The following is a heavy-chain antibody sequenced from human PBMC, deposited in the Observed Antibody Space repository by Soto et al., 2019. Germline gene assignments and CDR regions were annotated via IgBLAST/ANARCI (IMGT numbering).Heavy chain of an antibody. CDR2: ISSSSSYT. Sequence: PGGSLRLSCAASGFTFSDYYMSWIRQGPGKGLEWVSYISSSSSYTNYADSVKGRFTISRDNAKNSLYLQMNSLRAEDTAVYYCARSPYYDSSGYFDYWGQGTMVTVSS. J-gene: IGHJ4*02. V-gene: IGHV3-11*06. CDR3: ARSPYYDSSGYFDY. CDR1: GFTFSDYY. D-gene: IGHD3-22*01.